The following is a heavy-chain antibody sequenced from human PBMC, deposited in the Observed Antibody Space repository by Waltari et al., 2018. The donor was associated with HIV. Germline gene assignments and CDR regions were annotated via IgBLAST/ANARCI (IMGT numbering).Heavy chain of an antibody. CDR3: VRDDPGYVPIDY. V-gene: IGHV3-21*04. D-gene: IGHD2-15*01. Sequence: LVQSGGGEVQEGGSLVLSCSGSGFDFRRFSFYWVRQTPRRGLEWVASLRRDTYEANDLASVRGRFIISRDNAKSSAYLEMTSLRVEDTATYYCVRDDPGYVPIDYWGQGSQVVVS. CDR2: LRRDTYEA. CDR1: GFDFRRFS. J-gene: IGHJ4*02.